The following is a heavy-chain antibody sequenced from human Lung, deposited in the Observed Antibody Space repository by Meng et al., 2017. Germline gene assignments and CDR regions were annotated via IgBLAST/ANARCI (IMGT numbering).Heavy chain of an antibody. V-gene: IGHV1-69*13. J-gene: IGHJ4*02. Sequence: QVQLVQSGAEVKKPGSSVKVPCKTSGGSFSTHTFSWVRQAPGQGLEWMGGLIAVFDKTKAAPRFQDRVTFTADESTSTAYMELSSLTFDDTAVYFCARGRRNEPLFDYWGQGTLVTVSS. CDR3: ARGRRNEPLFDY. CDR1: GGSFSTHT. CDR2: LIAVFDKT. D-gene: IGHD1-14*01.